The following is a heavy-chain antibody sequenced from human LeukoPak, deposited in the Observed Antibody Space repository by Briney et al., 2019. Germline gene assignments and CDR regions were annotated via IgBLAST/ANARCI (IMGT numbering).Heavy chain of an antibody. Sequence: ASVKVSCKASGYTFTDYYIHWVRLAPGQGLELMGWINPNSGATNYAQKFQGRVTMTRDTSISTAYMELSRLRSDDTAVYYCARPSYNWNDGDYWGQGTLVTVSS. J-gene: IGHJ4*02. CDR1: GYTFTDYY. CDR2: INPNSGAT. V-gene: IGHV1-2*02. D-gene: IGHD1-1*01. CDR3: ARPSYNWNDGDY.